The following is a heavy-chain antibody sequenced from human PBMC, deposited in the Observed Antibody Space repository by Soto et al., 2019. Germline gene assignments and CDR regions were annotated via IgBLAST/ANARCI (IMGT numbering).Heavy chain of an antibody. D-gene: IGHD3-22*01. CDR1: GFTFSSYG. V-gene: IGHV3-30*18. CDR3: AKDREGYYDSSGYVY. J-gene: IGHJ4*02. CDR2: ISYDGSNK. Sequence: PGGSLRLSCAASGFTFSSYGMHGVRQAPGKGLEWVAVISYDGSNKYYADSVKGRFTISRDNSKNTLYLQMNSLRAEYTAVYYCAKDREGYYDSSGYVYWGQGTLVTVSS.